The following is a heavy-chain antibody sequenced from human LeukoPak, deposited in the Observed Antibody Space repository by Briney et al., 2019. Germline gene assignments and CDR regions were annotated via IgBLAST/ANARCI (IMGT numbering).Heavy chain of an antibody. J-gene: IGHJ4*02. V-gene: IGHV3-23*01. D-gene: IGHD6-19*01. Sequence: PGGSLRLSCAASGFTFTSYSMNWVRQAPGKGLEWVSTISGGGGSTYYADSVKGRFTISRDNSKNTLYLQMNSLRVEDTAVYYCARVVAVAHRGWYYFDYWGQGTLVTVSS. CDR1: GFTFTSYS. CDR3: ARVVAVAHRGWYYFDY. CDR2: ISGGGGST.